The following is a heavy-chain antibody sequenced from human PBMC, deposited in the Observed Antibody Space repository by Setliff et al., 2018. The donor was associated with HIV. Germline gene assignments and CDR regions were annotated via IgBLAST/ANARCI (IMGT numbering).Heavy chain of an antibody. CDR1: GFSLSSSGVG. J-gene: IGHJ4*02. CDR2: IYWDDDK. D-gene: IGHD3-16*01. V-gene: IGHV2-5*02. CDR3: ARMGGDLTHFAY. Sequence: SGPTLVNPTQTLTLTCTFSGFSLSSSGVGVGWIRQPPGKALEWLALIYWDDDKRHNPSLKTRLTVTKDTSKNQVVLTMTNMDPVDTATYFCARMGGDLTHFAYWGPGTLVTVSS.